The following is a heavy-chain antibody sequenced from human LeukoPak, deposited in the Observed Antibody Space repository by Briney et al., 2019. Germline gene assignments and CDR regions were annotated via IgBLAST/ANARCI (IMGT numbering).Heavy chain of an antibody. D-gene: IGHD5-24*01. Sequence: SQTLSLTCTVSGGSISSDGYYWSWIRQFPGKGLEWIGYISYRGNTYYNPSLRSRLTISVDTSKNQFSLNLTSVTAADTAVYYCVRDGRDGYNGGDYWGQGTLVTVSS. CDR3: VRDGRDGYNGGDY. V-gene: IGHV4-31*03. CDR2: ISYRGNT. J-gene: IGHJ4*02. CDR1: GGSISSDGYY.